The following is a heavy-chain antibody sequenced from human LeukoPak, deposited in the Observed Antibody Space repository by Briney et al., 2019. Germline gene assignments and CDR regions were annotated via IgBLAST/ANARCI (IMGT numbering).Heavy chain of an antibody. CDR1: GDSVSRNTAG. CDR3: ARDLLWDPSIAVAHSFDY. Sequence: ASQTLSLTCAISGDSVSRNTAGWSWIRQSPSRGLEWLGRTYYRSKWYNDDAGSVKSRIIINADTAKNQFSLQLNSVTPEDTAVYYCARDLLWDPSIAVAHSFDYWGQGTLVTVSS. D-gene: IGHD6-19*01. J-gene: IGHJ4*02. CDR2: TYYRSKWYN. V-gene: IGHV6-1*01.